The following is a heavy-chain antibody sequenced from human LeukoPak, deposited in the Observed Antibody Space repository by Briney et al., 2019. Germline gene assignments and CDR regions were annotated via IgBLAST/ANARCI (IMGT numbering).Heavy chain of an antibody. CDR1: GFTFSDYY. Sequence: GSLRLSCAVSGFTFSDYYMSWIRQPPGKGLEWIGEINHSGSTNYNPSLKSRVTISVDTSKNQFSLKLSSVTAADTAVYYCARRRGRYFDWLSNAFDIWGQGTMVTVSS. CDR3: ARRRGRYFDWLSNAFDI. D-gene: IGHD3-9*01. CDR2: INHSGST. J-gene: IGHJ3*02. V-gene: IGHV4-34*01.